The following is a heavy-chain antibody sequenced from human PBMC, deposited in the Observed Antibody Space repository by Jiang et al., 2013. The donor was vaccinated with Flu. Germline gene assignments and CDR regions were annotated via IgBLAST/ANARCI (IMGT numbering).Heavy chain of an antibody. J-gene: IGHJ4*02. V-gene: IGHV4-31*03. D-gene: IGHD7-27*01. CDR2: IYYSGST. CDR1: GGSISSGGYY. Sequence: GSGLVKPSQTLSLTCTVSGGSISSGGYYWSWIRQHPGKGLEWIGYIYYSGSTYYNPSLKSRVTISVDTSKNQFSLKLSSVTAADTAVYYCARTRDSNWGYFDYWGTGTLVHRLL. CDR3: ARTRDSNWGYFDY.